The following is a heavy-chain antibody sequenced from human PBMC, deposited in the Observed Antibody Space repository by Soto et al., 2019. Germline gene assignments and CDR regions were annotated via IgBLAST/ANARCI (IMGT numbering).Heavy chain of an antibody. CDR2: IYYSGST. J-gene: IGHJ3*02. Sequence: SETLSLTCAVSGYSISSSNWWGWIRQPPGKGLEWIGYIYYSGSTYYNPSLKSRVTMSVDTSKNQFSLKLSSVTAVDTAVYYCARNIGTGGILTGTFAFDIWGQGTMVTVSS. CDR1: GYSISSSNW. D-gene: IGHD1-20*01. V-gene: IGHV4-28*01. CDR3: ARNIGTGGILTGTFAFDI.